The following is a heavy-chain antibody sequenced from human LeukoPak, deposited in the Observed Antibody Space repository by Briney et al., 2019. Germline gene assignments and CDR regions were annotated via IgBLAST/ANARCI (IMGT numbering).Heavy chain of an antibody. Sequence: XGYTFTSXYMHWVRQAPGQGLEWMGLINPSGGSTSYTQKFQGRVTITRDTSTSTVYMELSSLRSEDTAVYYCARDPALTGYHRGYFDYWGQGTLVTVSS. CDR2: INPSGGST. D-gene: IGHD3-9*01. V-gene: IGHV1-46*01. J-gene: IGHJ4*02. CDR3: ARDPALTGYHRGYFDY. CDR1: GYTFTSXY.